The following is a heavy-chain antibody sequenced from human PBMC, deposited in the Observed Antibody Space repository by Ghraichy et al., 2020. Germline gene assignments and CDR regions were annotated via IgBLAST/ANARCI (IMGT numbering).Heavy chain of an antibody. CDR2: ISGSGDGT. J-gene: IGHJ4*02. V-gene: IGHV3-23*01. CDR3: AKGTLGGSGSGTFDY. CDR1: GFTFSNYA. D-gene: IGHD3-10*01. Sequence: GGSLRLSCVASGFTFSNYAMSWVRQAPGKGLEWVSAISGSGDGTYYADSVKGRFTISRDNSKNTLYLQMNSLRAEDAAVYYCAKGTLGGSGSGTFDYWGQGTLVTVSS.